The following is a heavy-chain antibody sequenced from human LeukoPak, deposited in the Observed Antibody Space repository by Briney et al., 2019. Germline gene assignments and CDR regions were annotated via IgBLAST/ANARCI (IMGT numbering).Heavy chain of an antibody. CDR1: GYTFTNYD. Sequence: ASVKVSCKASGYTFTNYDINWVRQATGQGLEWMGWMSAYNGNTNYAQKLQGRVTMTTDTSTSTAYMELRSLRSDDTAVYYCAGHYSGSYDLDYWGQGTLVTVSS. D-gene: IGHD1-26*01. J-gene: IGHJ4*02. CDR2: MSAYNGNT. CDR3: AGHYSGSYDLDY. V-gene: IGHV1-18*01.